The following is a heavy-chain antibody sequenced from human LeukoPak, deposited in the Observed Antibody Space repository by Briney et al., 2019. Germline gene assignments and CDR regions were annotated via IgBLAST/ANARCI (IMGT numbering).Heavy chain of an antibody. D-gene: IGHD2-2*01. J-gene: IGHJ4*02. Sequence: PSETLSHTCAVYGGSFSGYYWSWIRQPPGKGLEWIGEINHSGSTNYNPSLKSRVTISVDTSKNQFSLKLSSVTAADTAVYYCARTSRYCSSTSCAPLDYWGQGTLVTVSS. CDR2: INHSGST. CDR3: ARTSRYCSSTSCAPLDY. V-gene: IGHV4-34*01. CDR1: GGSFSGYY.